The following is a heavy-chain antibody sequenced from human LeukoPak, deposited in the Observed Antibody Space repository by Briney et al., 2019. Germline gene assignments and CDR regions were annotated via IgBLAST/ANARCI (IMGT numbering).Heavy chain of an antibody. D-gene: IGHD3-3*01. J-gene: IGHJ4*02. Sequence: GGSLRLSCAASGFTFSSYWMTWVRQAPGKGLEWVANINQDGTEKYYVDTVKGRLTISRDNAKNSLYLQMSSLRAEDTAVYYCARQGSWSGYYFDYWGQGTLVTVSS. V-gene: IGHV3-7*01. CDR2: INQDGTEK. CDR1: GFTFSSYW. CDR3: ARQGSWSGYYFDY.